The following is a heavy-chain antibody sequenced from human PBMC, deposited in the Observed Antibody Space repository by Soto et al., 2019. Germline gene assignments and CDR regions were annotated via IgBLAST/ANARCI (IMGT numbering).Heavy chain of an antibody. CDR3: ARQNRHSNYYYYGMDV. Sequence: GESLKISCKGSGYSFTSYWIGWVRQMPGKGLGWMGIIYPGDSDTRYSPSFQGQVTISADKSISTAYLQWSSLKASDTAMYYCARQNRHSNYYYYGMDVWGQGTTVTVSS. V-gene: IGHV5-51*01. D-gene: IGHD4-4*01. CDR2: IYPGDSDT. CDR1: GYSFTSYW. J-gene: IGHJ6*02.